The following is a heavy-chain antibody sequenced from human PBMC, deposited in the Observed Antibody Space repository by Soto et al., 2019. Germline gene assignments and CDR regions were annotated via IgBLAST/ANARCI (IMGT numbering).Heavy chain of an antibody. D-gene: IGHD3-9*01. CDR2: VSYDENNK. Sequence: QVQLVESGGGVVQPERSLRLSCAASGFTFSSYGMHWVRQAPGKGLEWVAVVSYDENNKHYADSVKGRFTISRDNSRNMLSLQMDSLRAEDTALYYCAKDITAYYVDIDYWGQGTLVTVTS. CDR3: AKDITAYYVDIDY. V-gene: IGHV3-30*18. CDR1: GFTFSSYG. J-gene: IGHJ4*02.